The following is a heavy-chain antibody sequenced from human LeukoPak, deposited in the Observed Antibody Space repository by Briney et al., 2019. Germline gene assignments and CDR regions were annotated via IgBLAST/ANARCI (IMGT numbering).Heavy chain of an antibody. J-gene: IGHJ5*02. CDR2: ISAYNGNT. CDR3: ARAAGTLPWFDP. V-gene: IGHV1-18*01. Sequence: GASVRVSCKASGYTFTSYDIHWVRQATGQGLEWMGWISAYNGNTNYAQKLQGRVTMTTDTSTSTAYMELRSLRSDDTAVYYCARAAGTLPWFDPWGQGTLVTVSS. CDR1: GYTFTSYD. D-gene: IGHD6-13*01.